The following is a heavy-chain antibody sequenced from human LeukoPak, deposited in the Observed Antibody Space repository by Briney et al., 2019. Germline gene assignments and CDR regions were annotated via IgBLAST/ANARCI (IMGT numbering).Heavy chain of an antibody. CDR3: ARTYYYRSGSPLPFDY. CDR1: GGSISAYY. CDR2: IFYSGNT. D-gene: IGHD3-10*01. V-gene: IGHV4-59*01. Sequence: SETLSLTCTVSGGSISAYYWSWIRQPPGKGLEWIGYIFYSGNTNYNPSLKSRVTISVDTSKNQFSLRLSSVTAADTAVYYCARTYYYRSGSPLPFDYWGQGTLVTVSS. J-gene: IGHJ4*02.